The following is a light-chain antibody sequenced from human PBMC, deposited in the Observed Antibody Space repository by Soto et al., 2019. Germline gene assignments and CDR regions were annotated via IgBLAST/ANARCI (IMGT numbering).Light chain of an antibody. CDR1: HDITSF. J-gene: IGKJ3*01. CDR3: QQWDYLPI. V-gene: IGKV1-33*01. Sequence: DIQMTQSPSSLSASVGDRVTITCQASHDITSFLNWYQHKPGRAPKLLIYDASILEAGVPTRFSGSGSGTHFSFPLSSLQPEDVATIYCQQWDYLPIFGPGTTVDFK. CDR2: DAS.